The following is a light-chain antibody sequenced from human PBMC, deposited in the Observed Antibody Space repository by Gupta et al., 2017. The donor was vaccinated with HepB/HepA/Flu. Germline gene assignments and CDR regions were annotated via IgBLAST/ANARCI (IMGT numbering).Light chain of an antibody. CDR3: QQYYSTPWT. Sequence: DIVMTQSPDSLAVSLDERATIYCKSSQSVLYSSNNKNYLAWYQQKPGQPPKLLIYWASTRETGVPDRFSGSGSGTDFTLTISSLQAEDVAVYYCQQYYSTPWTFGQGTKVEIK. CDR1: QSVLYSSNNKNY. J-gene: IGKJ1*01. V-gene: IGKV4-1*01. CDR2: WAS.